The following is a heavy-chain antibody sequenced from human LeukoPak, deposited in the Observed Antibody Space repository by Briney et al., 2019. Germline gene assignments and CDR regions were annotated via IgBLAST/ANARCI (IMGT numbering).Heavy chain of an antibody. D-gene: IGHD1-1*01. CDR1: GGSISSSSYY. J-gene: IGHJ6*02. CDR3: AREGTTGTTSYGMDV. Sequence: NPSETLSLTCTVSGGSISSSSYYWGWIRQPPGKGLEWIGSIYYSGSTYYNPSLKSRVTISVDTSKNQFSLKLSSVTAADTAVYYCAREGTTGTTSYGMDVWGQGTTVTVSS. V-gene: IGHV4-39*07. CDR2: IYYSGST.